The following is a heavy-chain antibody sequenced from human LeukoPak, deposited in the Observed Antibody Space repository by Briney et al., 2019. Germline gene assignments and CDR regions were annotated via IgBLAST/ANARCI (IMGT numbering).Heavy chain of an antibody. CDR1: GGSFSGYY. D-gene: IGHD3-22*01. V-gene: IGHV4-34*01. J-gene: IGHJ4*02. CDR2: INHSGST. CDR3: ARRDDSSGYHKIFDY. Sequence: SETLSLTCAVYGGSFSGYYWSWIRQPPGKGLEWIGEINHSGSTNYNPSLKSRVTISIDTSKNQFYLKLSSLTAVDTAVYFCARRDDSSGYHKIFDYWGPGTLVTVSS.